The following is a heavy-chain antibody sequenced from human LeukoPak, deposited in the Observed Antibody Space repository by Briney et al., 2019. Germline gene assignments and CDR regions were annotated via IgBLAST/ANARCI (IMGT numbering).Heavy chain of an antibody. Sequence: GGSLRLSCAASGFTFSNYAMNWVRQTPGKGLEWVSIISGSDGGTYYADSVKGRFTISRDNSKNTLYLQMNSQRAEDTAVYYCARLLATTGTRYFDYWGQGTLVTVSS. CDR2: ISGSDGGT. D-gene: IGHD6-13*01. J-gene: IGHJ4*02. V-gene: IGHV3-23*01. CDR1: GFTFSNYA. CDR3: ARLLATTGTRYFDY.